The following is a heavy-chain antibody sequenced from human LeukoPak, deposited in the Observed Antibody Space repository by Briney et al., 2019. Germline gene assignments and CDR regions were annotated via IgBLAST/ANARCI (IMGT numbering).Heavy chain of an antibody. D-gene: IGHD1-26*01. V-gene: IGHV3-30*14. J-gene: IGHJ4*02. CDR1: GFTFSSYA. Sequence: PGRSLRLSCAASGFTFSSYAMHWVRQAPGKGLEWVAVISYDGSNKYYADSVKGRFTISRDNSKNTLYLQMNSLRAEDTAVYYCAREASGYSGSYSRYYFDYWGQGTLVTVSS. CDR2: ISYDGSNK. CDR3: AREASGYSGSYSRYYFDY.